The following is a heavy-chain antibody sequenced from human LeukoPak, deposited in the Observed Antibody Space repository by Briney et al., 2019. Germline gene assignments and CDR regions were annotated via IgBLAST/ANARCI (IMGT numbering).Heavy chain of an antibody. CDR1: GFTSSGYA. J-gene: IGHJ4*02. CDR3: AARPPRIVAGPFDY. V-gene: IGHV3-23*01. Sequence: GGSLRLSCAASGFTSSGYAMGWVRQAPGKGLEWVSTISGNGSNTYYADSVKGRFTISRDSSKNTLYLQMNSLRAEDTAVYFCAARPPRIVAGPFDYWGQGILVTVSS. D-gene: IGHD5-12*01. CDR2: ISGNGSNT.